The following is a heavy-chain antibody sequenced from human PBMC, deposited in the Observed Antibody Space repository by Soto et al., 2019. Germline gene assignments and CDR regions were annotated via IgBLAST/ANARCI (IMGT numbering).Heavy chain of an antibody. CDR2: ISAYNGNT. CDR3: VRVPKLRYFDWLRPFDY. J-gene: IGHJ4*02. Sequence: ASVKVSCKASGYTFTSYGISWVRQAPGQGLEWMGWISAYNGNTNYAQKLQGRVTMTTDTSTSTAYMELRSLRSDDTAVYYCVRVPKLRYFDWLRPFDYWGQGTLVTVSS. CDR1: GYTFTSYG. D-gene: IGHD3-9*01. V-gene: IGHV1-18*01.